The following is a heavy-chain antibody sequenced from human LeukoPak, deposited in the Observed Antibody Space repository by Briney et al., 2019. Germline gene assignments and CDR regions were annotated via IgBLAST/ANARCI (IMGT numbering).Heavy chain of an antibody. V-gene: IGHV1-8*01. CDR1: GYTFTSCD. J-gene: IGHJ4*02. CDR3: TRGSSGRLYF. D-gene: IGHD6-19*01. Sequence: ASVKVSCKASGYTFTSCDIKGMRQATGQGLEWIGWMNPNSGNTGYGQSFQGRVTMTRDNSKSTAYMELRNLRSEDTAIYYGTRGSSGRLYFWGQGTLVTVSS. CDR2: MNPNSGNT.